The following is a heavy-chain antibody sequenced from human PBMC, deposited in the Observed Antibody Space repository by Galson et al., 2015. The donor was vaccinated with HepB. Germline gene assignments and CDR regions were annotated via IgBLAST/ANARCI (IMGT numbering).Heavy chain of an antibody. V-gene: IGHV3-23*01. J-gene: IGHJ4*02. CDR1: GFTFASSG. D-gene: IGHD1-26*01. CDR3: AKSFYGGSYYFDS. CDR2: ISAGGGET. Sequence: SLRLSCAASGFTFASSGMRWVRQAPGKGLEWVSLISAGGGETRYADSVKGRFTVSRDNSKNTLYLQMNSLRAEETAIYYCAKSFYGGSYYFDSWGRGTLVTVSS.